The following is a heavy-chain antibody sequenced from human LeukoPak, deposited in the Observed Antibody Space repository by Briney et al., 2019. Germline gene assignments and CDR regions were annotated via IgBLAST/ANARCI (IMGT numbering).Heavy chain of an antibody. CDR1: GLTFSTYW. CDR2: INSDGNST. CDR3: ARVNGTWTPFDH. D-gene: IGHD3/OR15-3a*01. J-gene: IGHJ4*02. Sequence: GGSLRLSCAASGLTFSTYWMHWVRQAPGKGLVWVSRINSDGNSTSYADPVKGRFTISRDNAKNTLYLQMNSLRAEDTAVYYCARVNGTWTPFDHWGQGTLVTVSS. V-gene: IGHV3-74*01.